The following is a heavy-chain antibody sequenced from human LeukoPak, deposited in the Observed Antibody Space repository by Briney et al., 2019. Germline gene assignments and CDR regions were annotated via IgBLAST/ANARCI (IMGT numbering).Heavy chain of an antibody. CDR1: GGSISSSNW. CDR2: IYHSGST. CDR3: ARVYDSGSQAYFYYMDV. Sequence: PSETLSLTCAVSGGSISSSNWWSWVRQPPGEGLEWIGEIYHSGSTNYNPSLKSRVTMSVDKSKNQFSLKVNSVTAADTAVYYCARVYDSGSQAYFYYMDVWGKGTTVTISS. D-gene: IGHD3-10*01. V-gene: IGHV4-4*02. J-gene: IGHJ6*03.